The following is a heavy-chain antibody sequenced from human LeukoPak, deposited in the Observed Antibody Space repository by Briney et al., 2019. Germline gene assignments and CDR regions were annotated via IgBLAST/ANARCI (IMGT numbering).Heavy chain of an antibody. D-gene: IGHD3-22*01. CDR2: IYYSGST. V-gene: IGHV4-59*08. CDR3: ARRYDSSGYYYFDY. Sequence: SEALSLTCTVSGGSISSYYWSWIRQPPGKGLEWIGYIYYSGSTNYNPSLKSRVTISVDTSKNQFSLKLSSVTAADTAVYYCARRYDSSGYYYFDYWGQGTLVTVSS. CDR1: GGSISSYY. J-gene: IGHJ4*02.